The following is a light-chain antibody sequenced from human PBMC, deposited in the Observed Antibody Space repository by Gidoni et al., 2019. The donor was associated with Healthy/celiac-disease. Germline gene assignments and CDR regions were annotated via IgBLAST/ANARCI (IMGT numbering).Light chain of an antibody. CDR1: QSVSSY. Sequence: DIVLTQSPATLSLSPGERATLSCRASQSVSSYLAWYQQKPGQAPRLLIYDASNRATGIPARFSGSGSGTDFTLTISSLEPEDFAVYYCQQRSNWPLLTFGGGPRWRSN. CDR3: QQRSNWPLLT. V-gene: IGKV3-11*01. J-gene: IGKJ4*01. CDR2: DAS.